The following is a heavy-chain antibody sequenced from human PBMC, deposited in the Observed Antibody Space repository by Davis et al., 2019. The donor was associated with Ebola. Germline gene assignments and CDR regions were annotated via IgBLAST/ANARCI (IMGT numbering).Heavy chain of an antibody. V-gene: IGHV3-30-3*01. CDR3: ARNHLGDYALYYYYYYDMDV. D-gene: IGHD4-17*01. Sequence: SLKISCAASGFTFSSYAMHWVRQAPGKGLEWVAVISYDGSNKYYADPVKGRFTISRDNSKNTLYLQMNSLRAEDTAVYYCARNHLGDYALYYYYYYDMDVWGKGTTVTVSS. CDR1: GFTFSSYA. CDR2: ISYDGSNK. J-gene: IGHJ6*04.